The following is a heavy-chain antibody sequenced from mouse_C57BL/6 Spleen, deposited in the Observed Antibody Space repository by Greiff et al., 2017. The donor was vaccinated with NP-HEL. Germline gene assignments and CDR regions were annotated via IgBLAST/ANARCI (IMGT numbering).Heavy chain of an antibody. V-gene: IGHV5-17*01. J-gene: IGHJ3*01. D-gene: IGHD2-4*01. CDR3: ARNDYDPGWFAY. Sequence: EVQGVESGGGLVKPGGSLKLSCAASGFTFSDYGMHWVRQAPEKGLEWVAYISSGSGTIYYADTVKGRFTISRDNAKNTLFLQMTSLRSEDTAMYYCARNDYDPGWFAYWGQGTLVTVSA. CDR1: GFTFSDYG. CDR2: ISSGSGTI.